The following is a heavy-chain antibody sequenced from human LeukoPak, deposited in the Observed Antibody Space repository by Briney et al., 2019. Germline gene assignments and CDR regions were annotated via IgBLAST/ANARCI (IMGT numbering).Heavy chain of an antibody. D-gene: IGHD3-10*01. CDR1: GFTVSSNY. J-gene: IGHJ4*02. CDR2: IYSGGRT. Sequence: GGSLRLSCAASGFTVSSNYMSWVRQAPGKGLEWVSLIYSGGRTYYADSVKGRFTISTDNSKNTLYLQMNSLRAEDTAVYYCARGRGVIITLLDYWGQGTLVTVSS. CDR3: ARGRGVIITLLDY. V-gene: IGHV3-66*01.